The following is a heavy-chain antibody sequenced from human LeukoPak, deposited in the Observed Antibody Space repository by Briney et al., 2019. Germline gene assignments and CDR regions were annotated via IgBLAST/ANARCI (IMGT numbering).Heavy chain of an antibody. Sequence: ASVKVSCKASGYTFTSSDINWVRPAIGQGLEWMGWMNPNSGNTGYAQKFQGRVTMTRNTSISTAYMELSSLRSEDTAVYYCARGDDILTGPFFQHWGQGTLVTVSS. J-gene: IGHJ1*01. CDR3: ARGDDILTGPFFQH. V-gene: IGHV1-8*01. D-gene: IGHD3-9*01. CDR1: GYTFTSSD. CDR2: MNPNSGNT.